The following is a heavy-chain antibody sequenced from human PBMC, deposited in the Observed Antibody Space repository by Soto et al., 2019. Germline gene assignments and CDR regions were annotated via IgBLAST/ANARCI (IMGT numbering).Heavy chain of an antibody. CDR1: GFSFSSCA. CDR3: ARVSIAVAGIAYYFDY. D-gene: IGHD6-19*01. CDR2: VSHDGSNK. Sequence: QVQLVESGGGVVQPGRSLRLSCAASGFSFSSCAMHWVRQAPGKGLEWVAVVSHDGSNKYYADSVKGRVTISRDNSINTVYLQMNSLGAEDTDVYYCARVSIAVAGIAYYFDYWGQGTLVTVSS. V-gene: IGHV3-30-3*01. J-gene: IGHJ4*02.